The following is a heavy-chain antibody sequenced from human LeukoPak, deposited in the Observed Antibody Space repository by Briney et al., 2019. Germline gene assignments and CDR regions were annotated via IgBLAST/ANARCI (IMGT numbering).Heavy chain of an antibody. Sequence: PSGTLSLTCTVSGGSISSYYWSWIRQPPGKGLEWIGYIYYSGSTNYNPSLKSRVTISVDTSKNQFSLKLSSVTAADTAVYYCAGLRYCSSTSCYGWFDPWGQGTLVTVSS. CDR3: AGLRYCSSTSCYGWFDP. CDR2: IYYSGST. CDR1: GGSISSYY. J-gene: IGHJ5*02. V-gene: IGHV4-59*01. D-gene: IGHD2-2*01.